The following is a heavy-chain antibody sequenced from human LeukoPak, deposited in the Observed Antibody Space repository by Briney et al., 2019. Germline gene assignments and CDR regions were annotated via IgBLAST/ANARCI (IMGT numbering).Heavy chain of an antibody. CDR1: GFTFSSYS. J-gene: IGHJ6*02. CDR2: ISSSSSTI. Sequence: PGGSLRLSCVASGFTFSSYSMNWVRQAPGKGLEWVSYISSSSSTIHYADSVKGRFTISRDNAKNSLYLQMNSLRAEDTAVYYCARGGTMIVVVSAAYYGMDVWGQGTTVTVSS. CDR3: ARGGTMIVVVSAAYYGMDV. D-gene: IGHD3-22*01. V-gene: IGHV3-48*04.